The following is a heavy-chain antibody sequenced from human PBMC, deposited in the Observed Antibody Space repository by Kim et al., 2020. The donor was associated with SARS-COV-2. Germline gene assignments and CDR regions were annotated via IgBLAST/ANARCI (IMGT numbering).Heavy chain of an antibody. V-gene: IGHV3-33*01. CDR1: GFTFSSYG. D-gene: IGHD6-19*01. CDR3: ARDRQWRYFDY. Sequence: GGSLRLSCAASGFTFSSYGMHWVRQAPGKGLEWVAVIWYDGSNKYYADSVKGRFTISRDNSKNTLYLQMNSLRAEDTAVYYCARDRQWRYFDYWGQGTLVTVSS. CDR2: IWYDGSNK. J-gene: IGHJ4*02.